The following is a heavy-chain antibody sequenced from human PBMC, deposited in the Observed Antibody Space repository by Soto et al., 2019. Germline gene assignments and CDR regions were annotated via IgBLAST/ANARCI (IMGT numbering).Heavy chain of an antibody. CDR1: GGTFSSYA. CDR3: ARDSMHYYDSSGYYVHAIDI. CDR2: IIPIFGTA. Sequence: SVKVSCKASGGTFSSYAISWVRQAPGQGLEWMGGIIPIFGTANYAQKFQGRVTITADESTSTAYMELSSLRSEDTAVYYCARDSMHYYDSSGYYVHAIDIWGQGTMVT. J-gene: IGHJ3*02. D-gene: IGHD3-22*01. V-gene: IGHV1-69*13.